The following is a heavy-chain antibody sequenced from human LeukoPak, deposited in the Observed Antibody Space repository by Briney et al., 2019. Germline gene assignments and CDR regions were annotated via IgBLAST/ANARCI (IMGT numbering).Heavy chain of an antibody. Sequence: GGSLRLSCAASGFTFSSYAMSWVRQAPGKGLEWVSAISGSGGSTYYADSVKGRFTISRDNSKNTLYLQVNSLRAEDTAVYYCAVELYDSSGYYYGRFDYWGQGTLVTVSS. J-gene: IGHJ4*02. CDR3: AVELYDSSGYYYGRFDY. CDR1: GFTFSSYA. V-gene: IGHV3-23*01. CDR2: ISGSGGST. D-gene: IGHD3-22*01.